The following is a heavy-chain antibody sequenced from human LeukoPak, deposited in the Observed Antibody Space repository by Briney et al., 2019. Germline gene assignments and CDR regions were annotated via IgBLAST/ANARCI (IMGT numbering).Heavy chain of an antibody. CDR2: IYAKGDT. Sequence: GGSLRLSCAASGFTVTTNYMTWVRQAPGKGLEWVSTIYAKGDTKFADSVKGRFSTSRDTAKNTLYLQMNSLTDEDTAVYYCARDGVNGWDALNILGQGTLVTVSS. V-gene: IGHV3-66*01. D-gene: IGHD1-1*01. CDR3: ARDGVNGWDALNI. CDR1: GFTVTTNY. J-gene: IGHJ3*02.